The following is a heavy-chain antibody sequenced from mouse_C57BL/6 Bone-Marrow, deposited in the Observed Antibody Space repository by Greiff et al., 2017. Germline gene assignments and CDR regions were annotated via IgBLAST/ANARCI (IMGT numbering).Heavy chain of an antibody. J-gene: IGHJ4*01. V-gene: IGHV7-1*01. Sequence: EVNVVESGGGLVQSGRSLRLSCATSGFTFSDFYMEWVRQAPGKGLEWIAASRNKANDYTTEYSASVKGRFIVSRDTSQSILYLQMNALRAEDTAIYYCARDARSNYYAMDYWGQGTSVTVSS. D-gene: IGHD2-5*01. CDR2: SRNKANDYTT. CDR3: ARDARSNYYAMDY. CDR1: GFTFSDFY.